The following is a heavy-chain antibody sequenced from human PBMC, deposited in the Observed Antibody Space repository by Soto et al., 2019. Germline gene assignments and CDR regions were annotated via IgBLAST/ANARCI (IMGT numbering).Heavy chain of an antibody. Sequence: GGSLRLSCAASGFTFSTYAMSWVRQAPGKGLEWVAVISYDGSNKYYADSVKGRFTVSRDNSKNTLYLQMNSLRAEDTAVYYCAKGSTAMTYFDYWGQGT. CDR3: AKGSTAMTYFDY. CDR2: ISYDGSNK. CDR1: GFTFSTYA. V-gene: IGHV3-30*18. J-gene: IGHJ4*02. D-gene: IGHD5-18*01.